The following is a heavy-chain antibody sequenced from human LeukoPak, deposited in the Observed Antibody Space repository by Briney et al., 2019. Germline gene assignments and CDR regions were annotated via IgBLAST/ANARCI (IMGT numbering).Heavy chain of an antibody. D-gene: IGHD5-18*01. CDR2: IYHSGST. J-gene: IGHJ4*02. Sequence: SETLSLXCAVSGYSISSGYYWGWIRQPPGKGLEWIGSIYHSGSTYYNPSLKSRVTISVDTSKNQFSLKLSSVTAADTAVYYCARTRGYSYGPMDYWGQGTLVTVSS. CDR1: GYSISSGYY. CDR3: ARTRGYSYGPMDY. V-gene: IGHV4-38-2*01.